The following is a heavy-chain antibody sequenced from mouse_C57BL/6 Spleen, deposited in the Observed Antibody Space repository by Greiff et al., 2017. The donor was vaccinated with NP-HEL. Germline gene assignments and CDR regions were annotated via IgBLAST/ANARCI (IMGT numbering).Heavy chain of an antibody. CDR3: ASHGSSYDYYDAMDY. J-gene: IGHJ4*01. CDR2: INPSNGGT. CDR1: GYTFTSYW. Sequence: QVQLQQPGTELVKPGASVKLSCKASGYTFTSYWMHWVKQRPGQGLEWIGNINPSNGGTNYNEKFKSKATLTVDKSSSTAYMQLSSLTSEDSAVYYCASHGSSYDYYDAMDYWGQGTSVTVSS. D-gene: IGHD1-1*01. V-gene: IGHV1-53*01.